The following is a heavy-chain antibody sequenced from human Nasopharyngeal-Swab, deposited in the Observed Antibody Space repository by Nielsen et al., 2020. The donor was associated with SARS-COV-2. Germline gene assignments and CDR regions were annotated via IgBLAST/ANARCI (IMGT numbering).Heavy chain of an antibody. CDR1: GFTFSSYG. Sequence: GESLKISCAASGFTFSSYGMHWVRQAPGKGPEWVAVISYDGSNKYYADSVKGRFTISRDNSKNTLYLQMNSLRAEDTAVYYCAKDITGYSSGWFYYYYYMDVWGKGTTVTVSS. CDR3: AKDITGYSSGWFYYYYYMDV. V-gene: IGHV3-30*18. J-gene: IGHJ6*03. D-gene: IGHD6-19*01. CDR2: ISYDGSNK.